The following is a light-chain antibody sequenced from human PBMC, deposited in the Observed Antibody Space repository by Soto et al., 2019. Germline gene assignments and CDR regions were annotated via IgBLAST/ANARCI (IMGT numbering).Light chain of an antibody. J-gene: IGKJ5*01. CDR2: AAS. CDR1: QSITTW. Sequence: DIQMSRSPSTVSAYVGDSVAITCRASQSITTWLAWCQQRPGKAPNLLIYAASSLQSGVPSRFSGSGSGTDFTLTISSLKPEDFETYYCQQSYSTPHTFGQGTRLEIK. V-gene: IGKV1-39*01. CDR3: QQSYSTPHT.